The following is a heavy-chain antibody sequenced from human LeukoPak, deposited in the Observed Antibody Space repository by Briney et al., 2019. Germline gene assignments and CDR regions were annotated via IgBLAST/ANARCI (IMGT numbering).Heavy chain of an antibody. J-gene: IGHJ4*02. V-gene: IGHV7-4-1*02. CDR1: GYTFTSYA. D-gene: IGHD3-22*01. Sequence: GASVKVSCKASGYTFTSYAMNWVRQAPGQGLEWMGWINTNTGNPTYAQGFTGRFVFSLDTSVSTAYLQISSLKAEDTAVYYCASQYDSSGYYYVFDYWGQGTLVTVSS. CDR2: INTNTGNP. CDR3: ASQYDSSGYYYVFDY.